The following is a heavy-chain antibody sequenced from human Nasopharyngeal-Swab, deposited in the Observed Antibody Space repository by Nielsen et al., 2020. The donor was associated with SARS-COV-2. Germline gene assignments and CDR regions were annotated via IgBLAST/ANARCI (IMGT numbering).Heavy chain of an antibody. D-gene: IGHD6-13*01. CDR2: IYPDDSDT. Sequence: GESLKISCKGSGYSFFNYWIGWVRQMPGKGLEWMGIIYPDDSDTRYSPSFQGQVTISADKSISTAYLQWSSLKASDTAMYYCARPRRAAADTTDAFDIWGQGTMVTVSS. CDR3: ARPRRAAADTTDAFDI. CDR1: GYSFFNYW. J-gene: IGHJ3*02. V-gene: IGHV5-51*01.